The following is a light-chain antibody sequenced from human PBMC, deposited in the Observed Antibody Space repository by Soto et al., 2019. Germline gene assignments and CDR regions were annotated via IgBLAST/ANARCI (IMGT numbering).Light chain of an antibody. CDR3: QQYGSSPET. Sequence: EIVLTQSPGTLSLSPGEISTLSCRASQSVSSSYLAWYQQKPGQAPRLLISGASSRATGIPDRFSGSGSGTDFTLTISRLEPEDFAGYYCQQYGSSPETFGQGTKVDIK. CDR1: QSVSSSY. J-gene: IGKJ1*01. V-gene: IGKV3-20*01. CDR2: GAS.